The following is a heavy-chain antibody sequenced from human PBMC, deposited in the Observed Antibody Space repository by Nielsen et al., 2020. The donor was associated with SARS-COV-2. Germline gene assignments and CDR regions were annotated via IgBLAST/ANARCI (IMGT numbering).Heavy chain of an antibody. CDR1: GGTFSSYA. Sequence: SVKVSCKASGGTFSSYAISWVRQVPGQGLEWMGRIIPILGIANYAQKFQGRVTITADKSTSTAYMELSSLRSEDTAVYYCARGVVVVAATMLANWGQGTLVTVSS. D-gene: IGHD2-15*01. CDR3: ARGVVVVAATMLAN. CDR2: IIPILGIA. J-gene: IGHJ4*02. V-gene: IGHV1-69*04.